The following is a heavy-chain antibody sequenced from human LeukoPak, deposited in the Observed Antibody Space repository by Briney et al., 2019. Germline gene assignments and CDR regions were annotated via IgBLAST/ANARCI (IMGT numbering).Heavy chain of an antibody. CDR1: GGTFSSYA. Sequence: SVKVSCKASGGTFSSYAISWVRQAPGQGLEWMGGIIPIFGTANYAQKFQGRVTITADESTSTAYMELSSLRSEDTAVYYCARDHPPFVRWLPYYYYGMDVWGQGTTVTVSS. CDR2: IIPIFGTA. V-gene: IGHV1-69*13. D-gene: IGHD3-22*01. CDR3: ARDHPPFVRWLPYYYYGMDV. J-gene: IGHJ6*02.